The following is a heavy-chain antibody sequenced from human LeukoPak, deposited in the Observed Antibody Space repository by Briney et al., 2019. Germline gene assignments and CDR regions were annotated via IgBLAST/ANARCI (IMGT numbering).Heavy chain of an antibody. Sequence: GGSLRLSCAASGFTFDEYAMYWVRQPPGKGLEWVSLISGDGGNTHYADSVKGRFTISRDNSKNSLYLQMNSLRTEDTALYYCTKDRYCSATSCPTDHWGQGTLVTVSS. D-gene: IGHD2-2*01. J-gene: IGHJ4*02. CDR2: ISGDGGNT. CDR3: TKDRYCSATSCPTDH. V-gene: IGHV3-43*02. CDR1: GFTFDEYA.